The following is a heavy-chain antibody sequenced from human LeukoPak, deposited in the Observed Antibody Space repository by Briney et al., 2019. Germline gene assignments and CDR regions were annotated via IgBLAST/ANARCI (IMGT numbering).Heavy chain of an antibody. CDR2: ISGSGGST. CDR1: GFTFRSYA. J-gene: IGHJ4*02. CDR3: AKAELGVDTFFDY. D-gene: IGHD3-3*01. Sequence: GGSLRLSCAASGFTFRSYAMSWVRQAPGKGLEWVSAISGSGGSTYYADSVQGRFTISRDNSKRTLFLQMNSLRAEDTAFYYCAKAELGVDTFFDYWGQGTLVTVSS. V-gene: IGHV3-23*01.